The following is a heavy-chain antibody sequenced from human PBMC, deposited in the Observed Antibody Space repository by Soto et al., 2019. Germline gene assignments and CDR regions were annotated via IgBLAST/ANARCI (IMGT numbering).Heavy chain of an antibody. Sequence: SETLSLTCTVSGGSISSYYWSWIRQPAGKGLEWIGRIYTSGSTNYNPSPKSRVTMSVDTSKNQFSLKLSSVTAADTAVYYCARTYDFWSGSGQYYYGMDVWGQGTTVTVSS. CDR3: ARTYDFWSGSGQYYYGMDV. V-gene: IGHV4-4*07. J-gene: IGHJ6*02. D-gene: IGHD3-3*01. CDR2: IYTSGST. CDR1: GGSISSYY.